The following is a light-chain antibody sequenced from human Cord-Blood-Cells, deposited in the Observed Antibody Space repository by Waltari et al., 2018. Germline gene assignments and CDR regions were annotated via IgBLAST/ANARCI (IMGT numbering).Light chain of an antibody. CDR3: NSRDSRV. CDR1: SLSSYY. V-gene: IGLV3-19*01. Sequence: SSELTQDTAVSVALGQTVRITCQGDSLSSYYASWYQQKPGQAPVLVIYGKNNRPSGIPDRFSGSSSGNTASLTITGAQAEDEADYYCNSRDSRVFGGGTKLTVL. CDR2: GKN. J-gene: IGLJ2*01.